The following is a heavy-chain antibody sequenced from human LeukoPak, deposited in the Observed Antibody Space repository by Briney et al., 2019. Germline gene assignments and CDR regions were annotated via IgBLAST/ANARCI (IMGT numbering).Heavy chain of an antibody. D-gene: IGHD6-6*01. CDR2: INHSGST. CDR1: GGSFSGYY. V-gene: IGHV4-34*01. J-gene: IGHJ4*02. Sequence: SETLSLTCAVYGGSFSGYYWSWIRQPPGRGLEWIGEINHSGSTNYNPSLKSRVTISVDTSKNQFSLKLSSVTAADTAVYYCAREQLVRLFDYWGQGTLVTVSS. CDR3: AREQLVRLFDY.